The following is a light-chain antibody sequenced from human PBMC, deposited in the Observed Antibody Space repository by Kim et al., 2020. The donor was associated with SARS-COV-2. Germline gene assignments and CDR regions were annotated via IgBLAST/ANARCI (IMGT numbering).Light chain of an antibody. J-gene: IGKJ3*01. V-gene: IGKV1-17*01. CDR2: AAS. Sequence: GSVGDIGTITCRASQCIRDDLGWYQQKPGKAPKRLIYAASSLESGVPSRFSGSGSGTEFTHTISGLQTEDFATYYCLQHNSYPFTFGPGTKVDIK. CDR1: QCIRDD. CDR3: LQHNSYPFT.